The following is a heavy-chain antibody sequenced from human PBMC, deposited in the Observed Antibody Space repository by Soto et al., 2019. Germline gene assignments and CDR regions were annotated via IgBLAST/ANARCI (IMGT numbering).Heavy chain of an antibody. V-gene: IGHV3-33*01. CDR1: GFTFSSYG. J-gene: IGHJ6*02. D-gene: IGHD3-9*01. CDR2: IWYDGSNK. CDR3: ARAPWYYDKGGMDV. Sequence: QVQLVESGGGVVQPGRSLRLSCAASGFTFSSYGMHWVRQAPGKGLEWVAVIWYDGSNKYYADSVKGRFTISRDNSKNTLYLQMNSLRAEDTAAYYCARAPWYYDKGGMDVWGQGTTVTVSS.